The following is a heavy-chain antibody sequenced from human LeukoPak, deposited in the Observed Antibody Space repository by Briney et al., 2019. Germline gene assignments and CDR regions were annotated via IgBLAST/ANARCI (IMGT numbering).Heavy chain of an antibody. J-gene: IGHJ3*01. CDR2: INQDESER. CDR3: ARYGNGEWLAHYAFDV. Sequence: GGSLRLSCATSGFIFSRYWMSWVRQAPGKGLEWVANINQDESERNYVDSVKGRFTISRDNAKNSLDLQMNSLRAEDTAVYYCARYGNGEWLAHYAFDVWGQGTMVTVSS. D-gene: IGHD6-19*01. V-gene: IGHV3-7*01. CDR1: GFIFSRYW.